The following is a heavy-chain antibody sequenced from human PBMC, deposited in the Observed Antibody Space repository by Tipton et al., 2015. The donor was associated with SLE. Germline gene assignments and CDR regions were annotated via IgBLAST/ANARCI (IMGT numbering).Heavy chain of an antibody. Sequence: TLSLICAVYGGSFSGYYWSWIRQPPGKGLEWIGEINHSGSTNYNPSLKSRVTISVDTSKNQFSLKLSSVTAADTAVYYCARGVATTVTPYDAFDIWGQGTMVTVSS. CDR2: INHSGST. J-gene: IGHJ3*02. V-gene: IGHV4-34*01. D-gene: IGHD4-17*01. CDR1: GGSFSGYY. CDR3: ARGVATTVTPYDAFDI.